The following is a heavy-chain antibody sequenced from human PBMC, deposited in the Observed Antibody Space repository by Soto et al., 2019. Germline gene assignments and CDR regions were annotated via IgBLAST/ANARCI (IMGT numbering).Heavy chain of an antibody. CDR3: VRDGVRDSSSSGPSLYFDY. Sequence: SETLSLTCTVSGGSISSGGYYWSWIRQHPGKGLEWIGYIYYSGSTYYNPSLKSRVTISVDTSKNQFSLKLSSVTAADTAVYYCVRDGVRDSSSSGPSLYFDYWGQGTLVTVSS. J-gene: IGHJ4*02. V-gene: IGHV4-31*03. CDR2: IYYSGST. D-gene: IGHD6-6*01. CDR1: GGSISSGGYY.